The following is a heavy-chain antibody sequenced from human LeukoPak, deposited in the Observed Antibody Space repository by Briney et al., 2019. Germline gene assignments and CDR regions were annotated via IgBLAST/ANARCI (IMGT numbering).Heavy chain of an antibody. CDR2: ISSSSGYI. V-gene: IGHV3-21*01. CDR3: ARDASWNDFWSGYHIMYYFDY. CDR1: GFTFSSYS. J-gene: IGHJ4*02. D-gene: IGHD3-3*01. Sequence: GGSLRLSCAASGFTFSSYSMNWVRQAPGKGLEWVSSISSSSGYIYYADSVKGRFTISRDNAKNSLYLQMNSLRAEDTAVYYCARDASWNDFWSGYHIMYYFDYWGQGTLVTVSS.